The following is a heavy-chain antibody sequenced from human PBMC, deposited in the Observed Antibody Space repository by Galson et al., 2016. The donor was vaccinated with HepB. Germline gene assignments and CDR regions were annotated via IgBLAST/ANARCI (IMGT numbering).Heavy chain of an antibody. V-gene: IGHV1-2*02. Sequence: SVKVSCKASGYTFAGYYIHWVRQAPGQGLEWIGWINPGTGGTNSAQKFQGRVTMTRDTSISTAYLELSRLTSDDTAVYYCARGDDYSSLSDLWGRGTLVPVSS. J-gene: IGHJ2*01. CDR3: ARGDDYSSLSDL. D-gene: IGHD4-11*01. CDR2: INPGTGGT. CDR1: GYTFAGYY.